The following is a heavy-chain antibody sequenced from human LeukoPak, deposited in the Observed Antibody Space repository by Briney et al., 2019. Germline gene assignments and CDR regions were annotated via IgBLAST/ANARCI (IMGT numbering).Heavy chain of an antibody. CDR3: ARGTYYDSSAYSGVRLFDY. Sequence: ASVKVSCKASGYTFTGYYMHWVRQAPGQGLEWMGWINPNSGGTNYAQKFQGRVTMTRDTSISTAYMELSRLRSDDTAVYYCARGTYYDSSAYSGVRLFDYWGQGTLVTVSS. CDR2: INPNSGGT. D-gene: IGHD3-22*01. V-gene: IGHV1-2*02. J-gene: IGHJ4*02. CDR1: GYTFTGYY.